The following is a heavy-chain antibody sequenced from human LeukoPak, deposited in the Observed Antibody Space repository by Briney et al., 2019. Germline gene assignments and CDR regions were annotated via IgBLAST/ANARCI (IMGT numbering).Heavy chain of an antibody. V-gene: IGHV4-59*01. J-gene: IGHJ4*02. CDR1: GGSISSYY. CDR2: IYYSGST. CDR3: ARYFRSSSSSNFGY. D-gene: IGHD6-13*01. Sequence: SETLSLTCTVSGGSISSYYWSWVRQPPGKGLEWIGYIYYSGSTNYNPSLKSRVTISVDTSKNQFSLKLSSVTAADTAVYYCARYFRSSSSSNFGYWGQGTLVTVPS.